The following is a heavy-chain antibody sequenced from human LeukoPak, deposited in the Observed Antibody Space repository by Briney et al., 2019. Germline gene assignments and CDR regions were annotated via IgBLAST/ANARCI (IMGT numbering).Heavy chain of an antibody. Sequence: GGSLRLSCASSGFTFSSYWMTWVRQAPGKGLEWVANLKEDGSEKYYVDSVKGRFTISRDNAKSSLYLQMDSLRAEDTAVYYCARMMASIPRGVPDYWGQGTLVTVSS. D-gene: IGHD5-24*01. CDR2: LKEDGSEK. V-gene: IGHV3-7*01. CDR1: GFTFSSYW. CDR3: ARMMASIPRGVPDY. J-gene: IGHJ4*02.